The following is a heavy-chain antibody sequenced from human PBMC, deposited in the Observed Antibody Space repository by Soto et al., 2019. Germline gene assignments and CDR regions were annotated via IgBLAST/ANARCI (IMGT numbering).Heavy chain of an antibody. CDR3: ARHVSGYSSSWYINFDY. D-gene: IGHD6-13*01. J-gene: IGHJ4*02. Sequence: KISCKGSGYSFTSYWIGWVRQMPGKGLEWMGIIYPGDSDTRYSPSFQGQVTISADKSISTAYLQWSSLKASDTAMYYCARHVSGYSSSWYINFDYWGQGTLVTVSS. V-gene: IGHV5-51*01. CDR1: GYSFTSYW. CDR2: IYPGDSDT.